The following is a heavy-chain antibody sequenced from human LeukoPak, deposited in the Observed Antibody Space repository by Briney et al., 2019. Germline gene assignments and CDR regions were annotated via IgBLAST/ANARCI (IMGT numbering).Heavy chain of an antibody. V-gene: IGHV3-30*04. CDR3: AREVRGVAFDY. CDR1: GFTFSSYA. CDR2: ISYDGSNE. D-gene: IGHD3-10*01. J-gene: IGHJ4*02. Sequence: GGSLRLSCAASGFTFSSYAMHWVRQAPGKGLEWVAVISYDGSNEYYADSVKGRFTISRDNSKNTLYLQMNSLRAEDTAVYYCAREVRGVAFDYWGQGTLVTVSS.